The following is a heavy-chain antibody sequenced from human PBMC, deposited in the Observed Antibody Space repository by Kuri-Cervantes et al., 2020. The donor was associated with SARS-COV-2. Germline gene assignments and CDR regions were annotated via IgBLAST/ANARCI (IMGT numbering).Heavy chain of an antibody. CDR1: GFTFSRYA. Sequence: SLKISCVASGFTFSRYAIHCVRQAPGKGLEWVAVISDDAKKKYYADSVKGRFTISRDNSKNTLYLQMNSLRAEDTAVYYCAREGWELLDYWGQGTLVTVSS. J-gene: IGHJ4*02. D-gene: IGHD1-26*01. V-gene: IGHV3-30*04. CDR3: AREGWELLDY. CDR2: ISDDAKKK.